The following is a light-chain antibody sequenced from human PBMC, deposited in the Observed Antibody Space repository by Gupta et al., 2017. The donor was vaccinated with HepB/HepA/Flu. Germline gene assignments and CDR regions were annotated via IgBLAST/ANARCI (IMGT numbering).Light chain of an antibody. CDR2: DVS. CDR3: SSYTSSSTWV. CDR1: SSDVGGYNY. J-gene: IGLJ3*02. Sequence: QSAPTQPASVSGSPGQSIPISCTGTSSDVGGYNYVSWYQQHPGKAPKLMIYDVSNRPSEVSNRFSGSKSGNTASLTISGLQAEDEADYYCSSYTSSSTWVFGGGTKLTVL. V-gene: IGLV2-14*01.